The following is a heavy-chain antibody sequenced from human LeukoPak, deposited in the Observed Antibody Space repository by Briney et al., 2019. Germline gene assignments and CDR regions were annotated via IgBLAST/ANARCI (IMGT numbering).Heavy chain of an antibody. Sequence: GASVKVSCKASGGTFNIYAITWVRQAPGQGLEWMGGIIPIFGTTNYAQKFQGRVMITTDESTSTAYMELRSLRSEDTAVYYCAGVVRYQLLSSHDAFDIWGQGTMVTVSS. CDR2: IIPIFGTT. D-gene: IGHD2-2*01. CDR3: AGVVRYQLLSSHDAFDI. CDR1: GGTFNIYA. V-gene: IGHV1-69*05. J-gene: IGHJ3*02.